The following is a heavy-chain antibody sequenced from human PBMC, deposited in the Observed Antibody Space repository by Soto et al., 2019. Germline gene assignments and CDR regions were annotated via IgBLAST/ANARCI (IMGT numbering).Heavy chain of an antibody. V-gene: IGHV3-15*01. D-gene: IGHD6-19*01. Sequence: ESGGGLVKPGGSLRLSCAASGFTFSNVWMSWVRQAPGKGLEWVGLIKKKADGGTTDYAAPLKGRFTISRDDSKNTLYLQMNSLRTEDTAVYYCRTQWLDWGQGTLVTVSS. CDR1: GFTFSNVW. CDR2: IKKKADGGTT. CDR3: RTQWLD. J-gene: IGHJ4*02.